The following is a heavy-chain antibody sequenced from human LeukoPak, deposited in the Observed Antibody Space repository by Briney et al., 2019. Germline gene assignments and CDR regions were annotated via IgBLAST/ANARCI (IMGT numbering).Heavy chain of an antibody. V-gene: IGHV5-51*01. Sequence: ESLNISCQGSGYIFNTYWIAWVRQMPGKGLEWIGIIYPYYSDTRYSPSFQGQITISANKSINTAYLRWSSLKASDTAMYYCARAYYCGGGGCKLEYWGQGTLVTVSS. CDR2: IYPYYSDT. CDR1: GYIFNTYW. J-gene: IGHJ4*02. D-gene: IGHD2-21*01. CDR3: ARAYYCGGGGCKLEY.